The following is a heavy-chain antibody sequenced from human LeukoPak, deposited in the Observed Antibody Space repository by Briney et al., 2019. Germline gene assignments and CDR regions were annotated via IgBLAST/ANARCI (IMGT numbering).Heavy chain of an antibody. D-gene: IGHD2-2*02. Sequence: GESLKISCKGSGYSFTTYWISWVRQMPGKGLEWMGRIDPSDSYINYSPSFQGHVTISADKSISTAYLQWSSLKASDTAMYYCARHWYCSSTICYTFDYWGQGTLVTVSS. CDR1: GYSFTTYW. J-gene: IGHJ4*02. CDR3: ARHWYCSSTICYTFDY. CDR2: IDPSDSYI. V-gene: IGHV5-10-1*01.